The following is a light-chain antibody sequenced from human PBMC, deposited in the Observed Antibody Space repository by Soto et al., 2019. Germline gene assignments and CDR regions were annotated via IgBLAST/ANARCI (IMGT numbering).Light chain of an antibody. CDR1: SGDIGSYNL. J-gene: IGLJ2*01. CDR3: CSYAGSDTII. Sequence: QAVVTQPASVSGSPGQSITISCTGTSGDIGSYNLVSWYQHLPGEAPKLMIYEGTKRPSGVSNRFSGSKSGHTASLTISGLRAEDEAHYYCCSYAGSDTIIFGGGTKLTVL. CDR2: EGT. V-gene: IGLV2-23*03.